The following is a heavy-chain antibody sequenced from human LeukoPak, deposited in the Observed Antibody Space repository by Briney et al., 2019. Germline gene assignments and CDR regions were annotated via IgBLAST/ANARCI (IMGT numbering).Heavy chain of an antibody. D-gene: IGHD4-17*01. V-gene: IGHV3-23*01. CDR3: ARDPNGDYLGAFDF. CDR2: ITSRDGRT. CDR1: EFTFSRYA. J-gene: IGHJ3*01. Sequence: PGLSLRLSCAAPEFTFSRYAMTWVRQAPGKGLEWVSSITSRDGRTSYADSVKGRFTVSRDNSKNTLYLQMNYLRVEDTAVYYCARDPNGDYLGAFDFWGQGTLVTVS.